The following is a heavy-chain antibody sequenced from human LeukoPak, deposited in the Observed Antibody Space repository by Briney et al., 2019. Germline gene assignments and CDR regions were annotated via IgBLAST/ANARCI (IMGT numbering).Heavy chain of an antibody. CDR2: ISGSGSSA. CDR1: GFTFSSYA. Sequence: GGSLRLSCAASGFTFSSYAMTWVRQAPGEGLQWVSDISGSGSSAYYADSVRGRFTISRDNSKNTLYLQMNSLRAEDTAVYYCARSYSSTPQYYYYYYMDVWGKGTTVTVSS. CDR3: ARSYSSTPQYYYYYYMDV. J-gene: IGHJ6*03. D-gene: IGHD6-13*01. V-gene: IGHV3-23*01.